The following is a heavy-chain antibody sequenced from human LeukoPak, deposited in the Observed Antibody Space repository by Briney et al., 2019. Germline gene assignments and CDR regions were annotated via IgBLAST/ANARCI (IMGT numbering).Heavy chain of an antibody. CDR1: GFIVSSNY. J-gene: IGHJ4*02. V-gene: IGHV3-53*01. CDR3: AGPGDYFDY. CDR2: IYSGGST. Sequence: GGSLRLSCAASGFIVSSNYMTWVRQAPGKGLEWVSVIYSGGSTYYADSVKGRFTISRDNSKNTLYLQMNSLRAEDTAVYYCAGPGDYFDYWGQGTLVTVSS.